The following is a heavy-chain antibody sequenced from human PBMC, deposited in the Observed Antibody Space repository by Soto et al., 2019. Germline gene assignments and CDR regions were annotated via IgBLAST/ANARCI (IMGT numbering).Heavy chain of an antibody. CDR2: ISVSGDST. D-gene: IGHD3-16*02. V-gene: IGHV3-23*01. Sequence: GVLRLSCVASGFTFSSYAMNWVRQAPGKGLEWVSIISVSGDSTYYADSVKGRFTISRDNSKNTLYLQMNSLRAEDTAVYYCAKGEMKTVFLIDYYYYAMDVWGQGTTVTVSS. CDR1: GFTFSSYA. CDR3: AKGEMKTVFLIDYYYYAMDV. J-gene: IGHJ6*02.